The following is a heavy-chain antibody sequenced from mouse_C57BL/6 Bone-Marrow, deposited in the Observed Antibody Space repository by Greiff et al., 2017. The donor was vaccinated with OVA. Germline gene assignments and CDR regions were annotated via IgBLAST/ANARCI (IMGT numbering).Heavy chain of an antibody. V-gene: IGHV5-9-1*01. CDR2: ISDGGSYT. D-gene: IGHD1-1*01. Sequence: EVMLVESGGGLVKPGGSLKLSCAASGFTFSSYAMSWVRQTPEKRLEWVATISDGGSYTYYPDSVKGRFTISRDNAKNTLYLQMSSLKSEDTAMYYCARQYYGSSYGYFDVWGTGTTVTVSS. CDR3: ARQYYGSSYGYFDV. J-gene: IGHJ1*03. CDR1: GFTFSSYA.